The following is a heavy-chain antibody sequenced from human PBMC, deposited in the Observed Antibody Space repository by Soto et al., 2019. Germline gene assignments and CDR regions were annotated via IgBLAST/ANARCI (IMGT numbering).Heavy chain of an antibody. J-gene: IGHJ4*02. D-gene: IGHD2-21*02. CDR1: GGSFSGYY. CDR3: ARVEVAYCGGDCYSSFDY. Sequence: PSETLSLTCAVYGGSFSGYYWSWIRQPPGKGLEWIGEINHSGSTNYNPSLKSRVTISVDTSKNQFSLKLSSVTAADTAVYYCARVEVAYCGGDCYSSFDYWGQGTLVTVSS. CDR2: INHSGST. V-gene: IGHV4-34*01.